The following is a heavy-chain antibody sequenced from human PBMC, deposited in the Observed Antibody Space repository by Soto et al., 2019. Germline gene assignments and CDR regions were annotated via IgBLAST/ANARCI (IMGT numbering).Heavy chain of an antibody. CDR1: GFTFSAYW. V-gene: IGHV3-7*01. J-gene: IGHJ4*02. Sequence: EVKLEESGGGLVQTGGSLRLSCAVSGFTFSAYWMRWVRQSPGRGREGVANIKDDGSQTYYVDSVRGRFTISRDNGQNSLYLHMNSLRAEDTAVYYCATAVRGSAWSYWGQGTLVTVSS. CDR3: ATAVRGSAWSY. CDR2: IKDDGSQT. D-gene: IGHD6-19*01.